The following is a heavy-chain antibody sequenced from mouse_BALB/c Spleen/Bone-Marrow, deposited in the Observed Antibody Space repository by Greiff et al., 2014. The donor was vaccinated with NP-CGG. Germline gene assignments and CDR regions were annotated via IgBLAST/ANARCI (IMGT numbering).Heavy chain of an antibody. J-gene: IGHJ4*01. V-gene: IGHV14-4*02. CDR3: SDGNFYALDY. CDR1: GFNIKDYY. D-gene: IGHD2-1*01. CDR2: IDPENGDT. Sequence: EVQLVESGAELVRPGASVKLSCTASGFNIKDYYIHWVKQRPEQGLEWIGWIDPENGDTEYAPKFQGKATMTADTSSNTAYLQLSSLTSVDTAVYYCSDGNFYALDYWGQGTSVTVSS.